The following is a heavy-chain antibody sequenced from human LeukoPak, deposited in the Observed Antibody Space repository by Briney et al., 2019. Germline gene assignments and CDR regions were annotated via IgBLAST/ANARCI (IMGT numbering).Heavy chain of an antibody. J-gene: IGHJ5*02. CDR2: IYHRGST. V-gene: IGHV4-38-2*02. D-gene: IGHD3-10*01. CDR3: ARDSKGVARAVLLWPETWFDP. Sequence: SETLSLTCTVSGYSISSGYYWGWIRQPPGKGLEWIGSIYHRGSTYYNPSLKSRVTISVDTSKNQFSLKLSSVTAADTAVYYCARDSKGVARAVLLWPETWFDPWGQGTLVTVSS. CDR1: GYSISSGYY.